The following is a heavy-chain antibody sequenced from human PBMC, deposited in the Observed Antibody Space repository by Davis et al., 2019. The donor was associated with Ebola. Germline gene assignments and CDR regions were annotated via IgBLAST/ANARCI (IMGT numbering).Heavy chain of an antibody. CDR1: GYTFTSYG. Sequence: ASVKVSCKASGYTFTSYGISWVRQAPGQGLEWMGWISAYNGNTNYAQKLQGRVTMTTDTSTSTAYMELSSLRSEDTAVYYCARVSSNGVVPAAIMGWFDPWGQGTLVTVSS. CDR2: ISAYNGNT. V-gene: IGHV1-18*01. CDR3: ARVSSNGVVPAAIMGWFDP. D-gene: IGHD2-2*02. J-gene: IGHJ5*02.